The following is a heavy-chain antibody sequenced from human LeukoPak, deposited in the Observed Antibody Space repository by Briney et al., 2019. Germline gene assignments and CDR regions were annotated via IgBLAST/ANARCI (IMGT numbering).Heavy chain of an antibody. V-gene: IGHV3-23*01. CDR3: AVRGYSSSWYSGTRFDY. Sequence: GGSLRLSCAASGFTFSSYAMSWVRQAPGKGLEWVSAISGSGGSTYYADSVKGRFTISRDNSKNTLYLQMNSLRAEDTAVYYCAVRGYSSSWYSGTRFDYWGQGTLVTVSS. CDR2: ISGSGGST. D-gene: IGHD6-13*01. CDR1: GFTFSSYA. J-gene: IGHJ4*02.